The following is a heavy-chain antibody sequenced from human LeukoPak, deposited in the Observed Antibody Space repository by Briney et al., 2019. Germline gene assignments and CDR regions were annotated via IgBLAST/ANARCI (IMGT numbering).Heavy chain of an antibody. V-gene: IGHV4-31*03. CDR1: GGSISRGDYY. J-gene: IGHJ4*02. CDR2: IYYSGTT. CDR3: ARDLLGYGNFDY. Sequence: SQTLSLTCTVSGGSISRGDYYWSWIRQHPGKGLEWIGYIYYSGTTYYNPSLNSRVTISVDTSENQFSLKLSSVTAADTAVYYCARDLLGYGNFDYWGQGTLVTVSS. D-gene: IGHD5-12*01.